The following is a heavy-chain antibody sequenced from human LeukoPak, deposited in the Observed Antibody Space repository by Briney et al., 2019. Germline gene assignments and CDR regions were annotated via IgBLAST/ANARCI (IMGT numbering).Heavy chain of an antibody. D-gene: IGHD3-22*01. CDR1: GGSFSGHY. J-gene: IGHJ4*02. CDR3: ARGGDYSGYYYVLDY. V-gene: IGHV4-34*01. CDR2: INHSGGT. Sequence: SETLSLTCAVYGGSFSGHYWSWIRQPPGKGLEWIGEINHSGGTNYNPSLKSRVTISVDTSKNQFYPNLSSVTAADTAVYYCARGGDYSGYYYVLDYWGQGTLVTVSS.